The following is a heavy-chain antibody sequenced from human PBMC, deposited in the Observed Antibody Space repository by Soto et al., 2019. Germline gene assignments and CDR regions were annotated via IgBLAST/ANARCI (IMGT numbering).Heavy chain of an antibody. CDR2: FYDSGST. D-gene: IGHD5-12*01. CDR1: GGSVSSGSFY. V-gene: IGHV4-61*01. CDR3: AASAPAATNYYYAMDV. Sequence: PSETLSLTCTVSGGSVSSGSFYWRWIRRPPGKGLEWIGYFYDSGSTNYSPSLRSRVTMSVDTSKNQFSLKLSSVTAADTAVYYCAASAPAATNYYYAMDVWGQATTVTVSS. J-gene: IGHJ6*02.